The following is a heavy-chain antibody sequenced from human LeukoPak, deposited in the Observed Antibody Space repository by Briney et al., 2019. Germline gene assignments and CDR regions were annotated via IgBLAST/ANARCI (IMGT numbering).Heavy chain of an antibody. J-gene: IGHJ6*03. CDR3: ARVLRYCSGGNCYSGGLGYMDV. CDR2: ISSSGSTI. D-gene: IGHD2-15*01. V-gene: IGHV3-48*03. CDR1: GFTFSSYE. Sequence: GGSLRLSCAASGFTFSSYEMNWVRQAPGKGLEWVSYISSSGSTIYYADSVKGRFTISRDNAKNSLYLQMNSLRAEDTAVYYCARVLRYCSGGNCYSGGLGYMDVWGKGTTVTISS.